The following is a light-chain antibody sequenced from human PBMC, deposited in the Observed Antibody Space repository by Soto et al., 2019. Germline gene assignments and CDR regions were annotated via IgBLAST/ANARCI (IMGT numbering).Light chain of an antibody. J-gene: IGKJ1*01. CDR1: HSINNY. V-gene: IGKV1-39*01. Sequence: QMTQSPSSLSASVGYRVIITCRAEHSINNYLNWYQQKPGQVPKLLIYAASTLQSGVPSRFSGSGSGRVFTLTINSLQPEDFATYYCQQSYSTLGTFGRGTRVEI. CDR2: AAS. CDR3: QQSYSTLGT.